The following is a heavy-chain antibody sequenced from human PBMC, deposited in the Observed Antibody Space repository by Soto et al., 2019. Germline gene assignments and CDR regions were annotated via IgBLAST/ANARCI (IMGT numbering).Heavy chain of an antibody. CDR1: GGSVSSGDYF. D-gene: IGHD5-12*01. Sequence: SETLSLTCTVSGGSVSSGDYFWSWIRQPPGKGLEWIGYIYDSGSSYYNPSLKSRVTMSVDTSKNQFSLKLRSVTAADTAMYYCARAKGYISGPKNCDSWGQVTLVTASS. J-gene: IGHJ4*02. CDR3: ARAKGYISGPKNCDS. V-gene: IGHV4-30-4*01. CDR2: IYDSGSS.